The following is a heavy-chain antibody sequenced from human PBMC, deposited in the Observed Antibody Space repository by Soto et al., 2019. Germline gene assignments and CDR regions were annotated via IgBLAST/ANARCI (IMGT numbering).Heavy chain of an antibody. CDR1: GFSLSTSGVG. D-gene: IGHD2-15*01. CDR2: IYWDDDK. CDR3: AHSRSWEKLLLPFDY. Sequence: GSGPTLVNPTQTLTLTCTFSGFSLSTSGVGVGWIRQPPGKALEWLALIYWDDDKRYSPSLKSRLTITKDTSKNQVVLTMTNMDPVDSATYYCAHSRSWEKLLLPFDYWSQGTLVTVSS. J-gene: IGHJ4*02. V-gene: IGHV2-5*02.